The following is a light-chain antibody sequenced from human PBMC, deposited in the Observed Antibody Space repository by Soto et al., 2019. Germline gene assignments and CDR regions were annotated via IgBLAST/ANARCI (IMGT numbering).Light chain of an antibody. V-gene: IGKV3-20*01. CDR2: GAS. Sequence: EIVLTKSPLTLSLSPGERATLSCRASQTVSRMYLAWFQQKPGQAPRLLIYGASSRATGIPDRFSGSGSGTDFTLTISRLEPEDFAVYYCQQYGSSPQTFGQGTKVDIK. J-gene: IGKJ1*01. CDR1: QTVSRMY. CDR3: QQYGSSPQT.